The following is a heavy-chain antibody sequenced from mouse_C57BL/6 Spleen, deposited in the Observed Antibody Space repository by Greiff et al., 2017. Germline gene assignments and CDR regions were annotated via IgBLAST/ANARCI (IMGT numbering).Heavy chain of an antibody. J-gene: IGHJ2*01. CDR2: ISSGSSTI. V-gene: IGHV5-17*01. D-gene: IGHD1-1*01. CDR1: GFTFSDYG. Sequence: EVQRVESGGGLVKPGGSLKLSCAASGFTFSDYGMHWVRQAPEKGLEWVAYISSGSSTIYYADTVKGRFTISRDNAKNTLFLQMTSLRSEDTAMYYCARGNGVAGSYFDYWGQGTTLTVSS. CDR3: ARGNGVAGSYFDY.